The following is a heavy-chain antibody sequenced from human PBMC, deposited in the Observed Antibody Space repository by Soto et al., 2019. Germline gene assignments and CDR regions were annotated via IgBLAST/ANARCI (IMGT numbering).Heavy chain of an antibody. CDR3: TTDLWRRALVVVSHGYFNA. J-gene: IGHJ5*02. V-gene: IGHV3-15*01. Sequence: PGWSLRLSCAASGFTFSDAWMSWVRQAPGKGLDWVGRIKSKSDGGTTEYAAPVRGRFTISRDDSKNTLYLQMNSLKTEDTAVHYYTTDLWRRALVVVSHGYFNAWGQAT. D-gene: IGHD2-8*02. CDR1: GFTFSDAW. CDR2: IKSKSDGGTT.